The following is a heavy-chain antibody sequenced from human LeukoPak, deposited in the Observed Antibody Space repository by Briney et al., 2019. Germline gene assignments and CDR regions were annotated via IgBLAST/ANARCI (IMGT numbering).Heavy chain of an antibody. D-gene: IGHD5-24*01. J-gene: IGHJ4*02. Sequence: SETLSLTCTVSGGSISSSYYYWGWIRQPPGKGLEWIGSIYYSGSTYYNPSLKSRVTISVDTSKNQFSLKLSSVTAADTAVYYCASYGVEMATISDYWGQGTLVTVSS. CDR1: GGSISSSYYY. CDR2: IYYSGST. CDR3: ASYGVEMATISDY. V-gene: IGHV4-39*01.